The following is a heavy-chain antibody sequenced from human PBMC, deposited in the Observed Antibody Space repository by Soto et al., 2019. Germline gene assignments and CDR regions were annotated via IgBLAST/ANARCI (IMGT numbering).Heavy chain of an antibody. V-gene: IGHV3-30-3*01. CDR1: GFTFSSYA. Sequence: QVQLVESGGGVVQPGRSLSLSCAASGFTFSSYAMHWVRQAPGKGLEWVAVISYDGSNKYYADSVKGRFTISRDNSKNTLYLQMNSLRAEDTAVYYCARSSDAFDIWGQGTMVTVSS. J-gene: IGHJ3*02. CDR3: ARSSDAFDI. CDR2: ISYDGSNK.